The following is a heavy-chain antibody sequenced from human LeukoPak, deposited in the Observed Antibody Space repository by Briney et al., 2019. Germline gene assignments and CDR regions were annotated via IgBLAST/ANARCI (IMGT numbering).Heavy chain of an antibody. V-gene: IGHV3-11*05. CDR2: ISSSSSYT. CDR3: ARVVAAAGTLYWFDP. CDR1: GFTFSDYY. D-gene: IGHD6-13*01. Sequence: PGGSLRLSCAASGFTFSDYYMSWIRQAPGKALEWVSYISSSSSYTNYADSVKGRFTISRDNAKNSLYLQMNSLRAEDTAVYYCARVVAAAGTLYWFDPWGQGTLVTVSS. J-gene: IGHJ5*02.